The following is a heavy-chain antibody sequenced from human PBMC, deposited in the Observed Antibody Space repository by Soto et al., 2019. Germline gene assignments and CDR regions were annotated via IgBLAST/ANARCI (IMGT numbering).Heavy chain of an antibody. CDR3: ARSYDFWSGYPGWFDP. Sequence: PSETLSLTCTVSGGSISSSSYYWGWIRQPPGKGLEWIGSIYYSGSTYYNPSLKSRVTISVDTSKNQFSLKLSSVTAADTAVYYCARSYDFWSGYPGWFDPWGQGTLVTVSS. CDR1: GGSISSSSYY. V-gene: IGHV4-39*01. CDR2: IYYSGST. D-gene: IGHD3-3*01. J-gene: IGHJ5*02.